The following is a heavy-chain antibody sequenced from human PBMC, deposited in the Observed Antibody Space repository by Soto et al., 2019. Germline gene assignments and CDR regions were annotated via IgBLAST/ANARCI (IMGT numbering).Heavy chain of an antibody. CDR1: GFSLSTSGMC. Sequence: SGPTLVNPTQPLTLTCTFSGFSLSTSGMCVGWIRQPPGKALEWLARIDWDDDKYYSTSLKTRLTISKDTSKNQVVLTMTNMDPVDTATYYCARNVAARTKDAFDIWGQGTMVTVSS. CDR3: ARNVAARTKDAFDI. D-gene: IGHD6-6*01. J-gene: IGHJ3*02. CDR2: IDWDDDK. V-gene: IGHV2-70*11.